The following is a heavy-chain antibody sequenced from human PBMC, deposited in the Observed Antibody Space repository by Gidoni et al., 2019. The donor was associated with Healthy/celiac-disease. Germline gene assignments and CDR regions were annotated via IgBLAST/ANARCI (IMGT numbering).Heavy chain of an antibody. CDR2: IYPGDSDT. D-gene: IGHD2-21*02. CDR1: GYSFTSYW. J-gene: IGHJ4*02. Sequence: EVQLVQSGAAVKKPGESLKSSCKGSGYSFTSYWIGWVRQMPGKCLEWRGIIYPGDSDTSSIPSFHVQVTIAAYKSIRTAYLQWSSLKASDTAMYYCARHLRGDPNGHGVYWCQGTLFTVSS. CDR3: ARHLRGDPNGHGVY. V-gene: IGHV5-51*01.